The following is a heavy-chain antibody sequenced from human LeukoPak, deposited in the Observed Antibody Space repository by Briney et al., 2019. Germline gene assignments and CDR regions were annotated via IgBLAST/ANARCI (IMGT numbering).Heavy chain of an antibody. CDR3: LRGDRRDY. CDR2: IDSSGGYM. J-gene: IGHJ4*02. V-gene: IGHV3-21*06. CDR1: VFTFNTYS. Sequence: GGSLRLSCEAAVFTFNTYSMNWARQATGKGLEWVSSIDSSGGYMFYADSVKGRFIISRDNAKDSLYLQMNSLRVEDTAVYYCLRGDRRDYWGQGTLVTVSS.